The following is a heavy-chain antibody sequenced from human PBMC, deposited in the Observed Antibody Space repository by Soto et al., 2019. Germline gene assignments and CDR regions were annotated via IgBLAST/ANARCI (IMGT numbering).Heavy chain of an antibody. J-gene: IGHJ5*02. CDR1: GDTFTDSS. V-gene: IGHV1-2*02. CDR2: INLNSGDT. CDR3: ARKSSGSRERRNWFDP. Sequence: SVKVSCKTSGDTFTDSSMHWVRQAPGQGLEWMGWINLNSGDTNYAEKFRGRVTMTRDTSIITAYMELSSLRSEDTAVYYCARKSSGSRERRNWFDPWGQGTLVTVSS. D-gene: IGHD6-19*01.